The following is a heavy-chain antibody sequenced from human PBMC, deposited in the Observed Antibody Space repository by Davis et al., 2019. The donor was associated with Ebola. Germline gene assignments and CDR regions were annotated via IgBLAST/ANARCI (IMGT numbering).Heavy chain of an antibody. CDR2: IRSKANSYAT. D-gene: IGHD4-17*01. Sequence: PGGSLRLSCAASGFTFSGSAMHWVRQASGKGLEWVGRIRSKANSYATAYAASVEGRFTISRDDSKNTAYLQMNSLKTEDTAVYYCTMTTVMVDYWGQGTLVTVSS. V-gene: IGHV3-73*01. CDR1: GFTFSGSA. CDR3: TMTTVMVDY. J-gene: IGHJ4*02.